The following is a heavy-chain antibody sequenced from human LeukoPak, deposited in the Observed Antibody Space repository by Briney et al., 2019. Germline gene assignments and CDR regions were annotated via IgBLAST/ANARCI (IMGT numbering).Heavy chain of an antibody. CDR1: GFTFSSYS. D-gene: IGHD6-13*01. V-gene: IGHV3-21*01. J-gene: IGHJ5*02. Sequence: GGSLRLSCAASGFTFSSYSMSWVRQAPGKGMEWVSSISSSSSYIYYADSVKGRFTISRDNAKNSLYLQMNSPRAEDTAVYYCARGPYSSSWYDWFDPWGQGTLVTVSS. CDR2: ISSSSSYI. CDR3: ARGPYSSSWYDWFDP.